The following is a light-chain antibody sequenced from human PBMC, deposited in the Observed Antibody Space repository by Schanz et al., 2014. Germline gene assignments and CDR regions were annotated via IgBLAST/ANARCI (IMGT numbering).Light chain of an antibody. CDR1: QSLASSS. Sequence: IVLTQSPVTLSLSPGERVTLSCRASQSLASSSLAWYQQNPGQAPRLLIYGASTRATGIPDRFSGSGSGTDFTLTISRLEPEDFATYYCQQSYSTPGVFTFGPGTKVDIK. CDR3: QQSYSTPGVFT. J-gene: IGKJ3*01. CDR2: GAS. V-gene: IGKV3-20*01.